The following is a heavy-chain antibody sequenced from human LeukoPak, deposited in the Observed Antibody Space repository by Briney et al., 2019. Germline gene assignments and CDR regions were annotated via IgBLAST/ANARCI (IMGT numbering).Heavy chain of an antibody. D-gene: IGHD2-15*01. V-gene: IGHV3-66*01. J-gene: IGHJ4*02. CDR3: ARDPPAVAINTYG. CDR2: IYSGGDT. Sequence: GSLRLSCAASGVTVSNNFMLWVRQAPGRGLEWVSLIYSGGDTHYADSVKGRFTISRDKSKNTLYLQMNDLRPEDTAVYYCARDPPAVAINTYGWGQGTLVTVSS. CDR1: GVTVSNNF.